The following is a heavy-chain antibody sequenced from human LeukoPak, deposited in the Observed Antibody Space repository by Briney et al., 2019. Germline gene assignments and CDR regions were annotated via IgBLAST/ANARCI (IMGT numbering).Heavy chain of an antibody. CDR3: ARDLLIVGATNVAFDY. CDR2: IKCDGRST. V-gene: IGHV3-74*01. CDR1: GFTFSSYW. J-gene: IGHJ4*02. D-gene: IGHD1-26*01. Sequence: GGSLRLSCVASGFTFSSYWTHWVRQAPGKVLVWVSRIKCDGRSTSYTDSGKGRFTICRDKPKNTPYLQVNSLRAEDTAVYYCARDLLIVGATNVAFDYWGQGTLVTVSS.